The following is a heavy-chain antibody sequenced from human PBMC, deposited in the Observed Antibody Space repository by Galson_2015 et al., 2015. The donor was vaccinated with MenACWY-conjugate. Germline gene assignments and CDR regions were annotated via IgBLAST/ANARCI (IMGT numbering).Heavy chain of an antibody. V-gene: IGHV3-7*03. CDR1: GFAFSSYW. Sequence: SLRLSCAVSGFAFSSYWMSWVRQAPGKGLEWVANIKQDGREKNYVDSVKGRFTISRDNAGNSVYLQMDSLRVEDTAVYYCARDTRGHFDYWGQGTLVTVSS. CDR3: ARDTRGHFDY. J-gene: IGHJ4*02. CDR2: IKQDGREK.